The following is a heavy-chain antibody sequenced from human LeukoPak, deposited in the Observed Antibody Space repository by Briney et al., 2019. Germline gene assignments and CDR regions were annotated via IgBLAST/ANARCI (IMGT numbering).Heavy chain of an antibody. CDR3: AKDLGSVVTPPSLDY. V-gene: IGHV3-23*01. Sequence: GGSLRLSCAASGFTFSNAWMNWVRQAPGKGLEWVSAVSGSGGSTYYADSVKGRFTISRDNSKNTLFLQMNSLRAEDTAVYYCAKDLGSVVTPPSLDYWGQGTLVTVSS. CDR2: VSGSGGST. D-gene: IGHD4-23*01. CDR1: GFTFSNAW. J-gene: IGHJ4*02.